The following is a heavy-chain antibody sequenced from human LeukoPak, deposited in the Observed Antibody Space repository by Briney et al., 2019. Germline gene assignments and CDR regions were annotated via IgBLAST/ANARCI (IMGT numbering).Heavy chain of an antibody. J-gene: IGHJ4*02. Sequence: SETLSLTCTVSGGSISSYYWSWIRQPAGKGLEWIGRIYTSGSTDYNPSLKSRVTMSLETSKNQFSLKLSSVTAADTAVYYCARVYCSGGSCFHFDYWGQGTLVTASS. CDR2: IYTSGST. CDR1: GGSISSYY. V-gene: IGHV4-4*07. CDR3: ARVYCSGGSCFHFDY. D-gene: IGHD2-15*01.